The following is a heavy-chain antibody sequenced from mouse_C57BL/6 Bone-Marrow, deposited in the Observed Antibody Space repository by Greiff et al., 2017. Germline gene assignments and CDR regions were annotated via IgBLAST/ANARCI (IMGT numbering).Heavy chain of an antibody. D-gene: IGHD2-5*01. CDR2: INPGSGGT. V-gene: IGHV1-54*01. CDR3: ARSSIVRRFAY. J-gene: IGHJ3*01. CDR1: GYAFTNYL. Sequence: QVQLQQSGAELVRPGTSVKVSCKASGYAFTNYLIEWVKQRPGQGLEWIGVINPGSGGTNYNEKFKGKATLTADKSSSTAYMQLSSLTSEDSAVYFCARSSIVRRFAYWGQGTLVTVSA.